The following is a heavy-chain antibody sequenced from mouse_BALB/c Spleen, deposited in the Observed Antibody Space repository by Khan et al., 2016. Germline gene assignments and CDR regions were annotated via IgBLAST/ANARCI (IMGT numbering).Heavy chain of an antibody. CDR2: IYPYNGGT. CDR3: ARGGGWYFDV. D-gene: IGHD1-1*02. J-gene: IGHJ1*01. CDR1: GYTFTDYN. Sequence: VQLQQSGPELVKPGASVKISCKASGYTFTDYNMHWVKQSPGKSLEWIGYIYPYNGGTGYNQKFKSKATLTVDNSSSTAHMELRSLTSEDSAVYYCARGGGWYFDVWGAGTTVTVSS. V-gene: IGHV1S29*02.